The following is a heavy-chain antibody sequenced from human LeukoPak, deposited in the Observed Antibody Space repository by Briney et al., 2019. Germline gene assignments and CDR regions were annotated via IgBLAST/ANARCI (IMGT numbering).Heavy chain of an antibody. D-gene: IGHD3-10*01. J-gene: IGHJ4*02. CDR3: AKDLETYYYGSGSYDY. CDR1: GFTFSSYA. V-gene: IGHV3-23*01. Sequence: PGGSLRLSCAASGFTFSSYAMSWVRQAPGKGLEWVSAVSGSGGSTYYADSVKGRFTISRDNSKNTLYLQMNSLRAEDTAVYYCAKDLETYYYGSGSYDYWGQGTQVTVSS. CDR2: VSGSGGST.